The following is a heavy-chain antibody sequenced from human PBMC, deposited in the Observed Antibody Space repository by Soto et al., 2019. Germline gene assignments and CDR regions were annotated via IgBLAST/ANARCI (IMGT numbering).Heavy chain of an antibody. CDR1: GVTFSKFI. Sequence: SVKVSCKASGVTFSKFIMTWVRQAPGLGLEWVGGIIPIFGTANYAQKFQGRVTITADESTSTSYLEVSNLRSEDTAVYYCAKVRYSSPMGYYYGMDVWGQGTAVTVSS. V-gene: IGHV1-69*13. D-gene: IGHD6-19*01. CDR2: IIPIFGTA. J-gene: IGHJ6*02. CDR3: AKVRYSSPMGYYYGMDV.